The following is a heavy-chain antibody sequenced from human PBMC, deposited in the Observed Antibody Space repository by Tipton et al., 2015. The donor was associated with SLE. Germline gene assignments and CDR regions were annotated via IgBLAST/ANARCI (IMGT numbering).Heavy chain of an antibody. CDR3: AKAQHWLNFLDS. Sequence: GSLRLSCVASGFTFSTCAMGWVRQAPGKGLEWISAISVSGVSTFYADSVRGRFTISRDNSRNTLFLQISSLRAEDTAVYYCAKAQHWLNFLDSWGQGTLVTVSS. J-gene: IGHJ4*02. CDR1: GFTFSTCA. CDR2: ISVSGVST. D-gene: IGHD6-19*01. V-gene: IGHV3-23*01.